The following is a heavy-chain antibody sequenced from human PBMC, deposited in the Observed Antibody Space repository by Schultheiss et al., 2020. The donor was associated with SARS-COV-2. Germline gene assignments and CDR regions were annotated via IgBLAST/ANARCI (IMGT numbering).Heavy chain of an antibody. CDR2: VSATAGNT. Sequence: GGSLRLSCAASGFTFSSYWMTWVRRAPEKGLEWVSTVSATAGNTYYADSVRGRFTISRDNSKNTLYLQMSSLRAEDTAVYYCAREVVGNDMDVWGQGTTVTVSS. V-gene: IGHV3-23*01. D-gene: IGHD2-15*01. CDR3: AREVVGNDMDV. J-gene: IGHJ6*02. CDR1: GFTFSSYW.